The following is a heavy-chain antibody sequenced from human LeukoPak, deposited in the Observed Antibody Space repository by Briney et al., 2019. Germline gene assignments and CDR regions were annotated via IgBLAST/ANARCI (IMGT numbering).Heavy chain of an antibody. D-gene: IGHD2-15*01. J-gene: IGHJ6*03. CDR1: GYTFTSFY. CDR3: ARGTHVRHYCNDGRCYYMDV. Sequence: ASVKVSCKASGYTFTSFYMYWVRQAPGQGLEWMGIINPSGGSTNYAQKFQGRVTMTRDMSTSTVYMELSSLRSEDTAVYYCARGTHVRHYCNDGRCYYMDVWSKGTTVTVSS. V-gene: IGHV1-46*01. CDR2: INPSGGST.